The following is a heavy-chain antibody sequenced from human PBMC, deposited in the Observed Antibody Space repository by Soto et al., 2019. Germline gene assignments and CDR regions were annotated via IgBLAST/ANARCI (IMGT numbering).Heavy chain of an antibody. CDR2: IYYSGST. CDR1: GGSISSSSYY. D-gene: IGHD4-17*01. CDR3: ARGVPVRFDY. Sequence: SLTCTVSGGSISSSSYYWGWIRQPPGKGLEWIGSIYYSGSTYYNPSLKSRVTISVDTSKNQFSLKLSSVTAADTAVDYCARGVPVRFDYWGQGTLVTVAS. V-gene: IGHV4-39*07. J-gene: IGHJ4*02.